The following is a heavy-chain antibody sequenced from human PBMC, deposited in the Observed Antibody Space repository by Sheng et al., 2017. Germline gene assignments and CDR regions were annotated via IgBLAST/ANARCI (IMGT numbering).Heavy chain of an antibody. Sequence: QVQLVESGGGVVQPGRSLRLSCAASGFTFSSYGMHWVRQAPGKGLEWVAVISYDGSNKYYADSVKGRFTISRDNSKNTLYLQMNSLRAEDTAVYYCAKNPLPLYCSGGSCYDYYFDYWGQGT. CDR2: ISYDGSNK. CDR3: AKNPLPLYCSGGSCYDYYFDY. D-gene: IGHD2-15*01. V-gene: IGHV3-30*18. J-gene: IGHJ4*02. CDR1: GFTFSSYG.